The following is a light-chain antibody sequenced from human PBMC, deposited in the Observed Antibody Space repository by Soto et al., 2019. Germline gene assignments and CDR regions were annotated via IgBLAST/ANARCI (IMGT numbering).Light chain of an antibody. CDR3: QQYNNWPPWT. V-gene: IGKV3-15*01. CDR2: GAS. Sequence: EIVMTQSPATLPVSPGERATLSCRASQSVSSNLAWYQQKPGQAPRLLIYGASTRATGIPVRFSGSGSGTEFTLTISSLQSEDFAVYYCQQYNNWPPWTFGQGTKVEIK. CDR1: QSVSSN. J-gene: IGKJ1*01.